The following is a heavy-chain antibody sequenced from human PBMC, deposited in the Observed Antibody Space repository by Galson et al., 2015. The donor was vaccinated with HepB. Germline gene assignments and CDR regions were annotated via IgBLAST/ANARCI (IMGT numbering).Heavy chain of an antibody. J-gene: IGHJ5*02. CDR1: GFTVSTSY. Sequence: SLRLSCAASGFTVSTSYMSWVRQAPGKGLEWVSVIYSGGSTYYADSVKGRFTISRDNSKNTLSLQMNSLRVEDTAMYYCARELRAYCSAGSCNWFDPWGQRTLVTVSS. D-gene: IGHD2-15*01. CDR3: ARELRAYCSAGSCNWFDP. V-gene: IGHV3-53*01. CDR2: IYSGGST.